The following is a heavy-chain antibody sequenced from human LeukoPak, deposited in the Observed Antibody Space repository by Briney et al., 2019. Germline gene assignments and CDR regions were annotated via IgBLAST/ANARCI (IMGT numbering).Heavy chain of an antibody. CDR1: GYTFTGHY. J-gene: IGHJ1*01. CDR2: INPNSGGV. V-gene: IGHV1-2*02. D-gene: IGHD6-25*01. Sequence: GVSVKVSCKASGYTFTGHYMHWVRQAPGQGLEWMGWINPNSGGVNYAQKFQGRVTMTRDTSISTAYMELSRPRSDDTAVYYCATRSHSTGAEYFQHWGQGTLVTVSS. CDR3: ATRSHSTGAEYFQH.